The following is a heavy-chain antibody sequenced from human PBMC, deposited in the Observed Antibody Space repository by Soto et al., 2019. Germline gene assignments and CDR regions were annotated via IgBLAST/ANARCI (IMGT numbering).Heavy chain of an antibody. CDR3: ARDRLVRFLEWARHYYGLDV. CDR1: GYSFVTYG. D-gene: IGHD3-3*01. Sequence: GASVKVSCKTSGYSFVTYGITWVRQAPGQGLEWMGWVNPYNGNTNYAHKFQGRVTMTTEKSTSTVYMELRSLRSDDTAVYYCARDRLVRFLEWARHYYGLDVWGQGTTVTVSS. V-gene: IGHV1-18*01. CDR2: VNPYNGNT. J-gene: IGHJ6*02.